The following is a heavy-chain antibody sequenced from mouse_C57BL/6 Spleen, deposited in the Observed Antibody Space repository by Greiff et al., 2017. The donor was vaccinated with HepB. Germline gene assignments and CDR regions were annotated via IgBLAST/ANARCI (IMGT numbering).Heavy chain of an antibody. J-gene: IGHJ2*01. CDR1: GYTFPSYW. D-gene: IGHD2-5*01. CDR2: IHPNSGST. Sequence: QVQLKQPGAELVKPGASVKLSCKASGYTFPSYWMHWVKQRPGQGLEWIGMIHPNSGSTNYNEKFKSKATLTVDNSSSTAYMQLSSLTSEDSAVYYCARGAYYSNYDDFDYWGQGTTLTVSS. V-gene: IGHV1-64*01. CDR3: ARGAYYSNYDDFDY.